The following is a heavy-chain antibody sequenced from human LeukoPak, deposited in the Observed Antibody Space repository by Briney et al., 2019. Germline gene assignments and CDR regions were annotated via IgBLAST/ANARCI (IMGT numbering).Heavy chain of an antibody. CDR2: ISYDGSNK. CDR1: GFTFSSYG. Sequence: GGSLRLSCAASGFTFSSYGMHWVRQAPGKGLEWVAVISYDGSNKYCADSVKGRFTISRDNSKNTLHLQMNSLRAEDTAVYYCAKEEDGSYARGYYYYGVDVWGQGTTVTVSS. D-gene: IGHD1-26*01. J-gene: IGHJ6*02. V-gene: IGHV3-30*18. CDR3: AKEEDGSYARGYYYYGVDV.